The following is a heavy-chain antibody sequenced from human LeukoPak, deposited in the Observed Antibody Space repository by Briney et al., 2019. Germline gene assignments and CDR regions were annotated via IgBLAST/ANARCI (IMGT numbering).Heavy chain of an antibody. CDR3: ARGRTLSSVGVRYGMDV. CDR1: GGTFSSYA. D-gene: IGHD3-3*01. Sequence: SVKVSCKASGGTFSSYAIRWVRPAPGQGLEWMGRIIPILGIANYAQKFQGRVTITADKSTSTAYMELSSLRSEDTAVYYCARGRTLSSVGVRYGMDVWGQGTTVTVSS. CDR2: IIPILGIA. J-gene: IGHJ6*02. V-gene: IGHV1-69*04.